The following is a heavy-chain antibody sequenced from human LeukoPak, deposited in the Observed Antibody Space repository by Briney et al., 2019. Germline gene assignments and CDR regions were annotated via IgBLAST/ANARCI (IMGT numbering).Heavy chain of an antibody. CDR1: GGSISGYF. Sequence: SETLSLTCTVSGGSISGYFWSWIRQPPGKGLQWIGYIYYSGSTKYNPSLKSRVTISADTSKNQFSLKLSSVTAADTAVYYCARVYYDYVWGSYRYGGYYFDYWGQGTLVTVSS. CDR2: IYYSGST. D-gene: IGHD3-16*02. V-gene: IGHV4-59*01. J-gene: IGHJ4*02. CDR3: ARVYYDYVWGSYRYGGYYFDY.